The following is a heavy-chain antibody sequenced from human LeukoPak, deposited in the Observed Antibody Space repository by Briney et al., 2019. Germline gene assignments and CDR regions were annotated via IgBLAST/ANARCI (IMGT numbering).Heavy chain of an antibody. J-gene: IGHJ4*02. V-gene: IGHV3-74*01. CDR3: ARAADSSGYYDY. CDR1: GFTFGSYW. D-gene: IGHD3-22*01. CDR2: INSDGSST. Sequence: PGGSLRLSCAASGFTFGSYWMHWVRQAPGKGLVWVSRINSDGSSTSYADSVKGRFTISRDNAKNTLYLQMNSLRAEDTAVYYCARAADSSGYYDYWGQGTLVTVSS.